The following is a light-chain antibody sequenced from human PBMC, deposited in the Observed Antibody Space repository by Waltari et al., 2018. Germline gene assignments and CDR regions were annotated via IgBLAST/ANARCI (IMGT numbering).Light chain of an antibody. CDR1: QSVSSN. J-gene: IGKJ4*01. CDR2: GAS. V-gene: IGKV3-15*01. Sequence: EIVMTQSPGTLSVSPGEGATLSCRASQSVSSNVAWYQQRPGQAPRLLIFGASTRATGIPARFSGSEYGTEFTLTISSLQSEDSAVYFCQQYTTLPLTFGGGTKVEI. CDR3: QQYTTLPLT.